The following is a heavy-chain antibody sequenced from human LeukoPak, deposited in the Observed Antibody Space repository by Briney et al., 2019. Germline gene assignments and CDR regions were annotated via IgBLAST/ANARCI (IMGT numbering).Heavy chain of an antibody. CDR1: GFTFSDHV. D-gene: IGHD5-18*01. V-gene: IGHV3-23*01. CDR2: VRASGVGT. J-gene: IGHJ4*02. CDR3: ARENTAYYFDY. Sequence: GGSLRLSCAASGFTFSDHVMSWVRQAPGKGLEWVSSVRASGVGTHYADSVKGRFTISRDNSKNTLYLQMNSLRAEDTAVYYCARENTAYYFDYWGQGTLVTVSS.